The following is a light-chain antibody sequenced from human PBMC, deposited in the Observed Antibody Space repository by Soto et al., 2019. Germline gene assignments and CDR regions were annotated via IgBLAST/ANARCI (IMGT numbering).Light chain of an antibody. CDR2: EAS. J-gene: IGKJ1*01. Sequence: DITMTQSPSRVSASVGDRVTITCRARQSISKWLAWFQQKAGKAPKLLIYEASKLATGVPSRISGSGSGTEFTLTISSLQPDDFATYYCQQYTNYPWTFGQGTKVDIK. CDR1: QSISKW. V-gene: IGKV1-5*03. CDR3: QQYTNYPWT.